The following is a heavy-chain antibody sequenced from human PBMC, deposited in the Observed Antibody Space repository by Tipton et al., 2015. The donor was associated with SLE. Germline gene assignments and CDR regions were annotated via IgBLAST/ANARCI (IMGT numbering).Heavy chain of an antibody. V-gene: IGHV4-38-2*02. CDR3: ARDGASNPMGYFDL. Sequence: TLSLTCAVSGYSISIGYYWGWIRQSPGKGLEWIGSIYNSGTTYYNPSLKSRLTISVDTSKNQFSLKLTSVTAADTAVYYCARDGASNPMGYFDLWGRGTLVTVSS. J-gene: IGHJ2*01. D-gene: IGHD2-2*01. CDR2: IYNSGTT. CDR1: GYSISIGYY.